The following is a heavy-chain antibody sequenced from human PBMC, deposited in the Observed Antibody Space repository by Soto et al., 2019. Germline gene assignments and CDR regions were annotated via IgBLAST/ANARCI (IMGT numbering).Heavy chain of an antibody. CDR3: AREFRPTGSRYAFAL. CDR1: GFTVSSNF. J-gene: IGHJ3*01. V-gene: IGHV3-66*01. D-gene: IGHD1-26*01. Sequence: EVQLVESGGGLVQPGGSLRLSCAASGFTVSSNFMTWVRQAPGKGLEWVSVTYSDGTTFYADSVKGRFTISRDNSKNTLYLQMNSLGAEDTAIYYCAREFRPTGSRYAFALWGQGTMVTVSS. CDR2: TYSDGTT.